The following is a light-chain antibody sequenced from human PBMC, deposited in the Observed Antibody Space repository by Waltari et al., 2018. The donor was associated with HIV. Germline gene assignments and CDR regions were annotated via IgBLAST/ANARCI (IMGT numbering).Light chain of an antibody. V-gene: IGKV2-40*01. J-gene: IGKJ5*01. Sequence: IVMTQTPLSLPVTPGEPASISCASSQSLLDGDDGNTYLDWFLQKPGQSPQLLIYSLDYRDDGVPDRFRGSVSGTNVEMKISRVEAVDSATYDCMQRIEFTINVGQGTRLEI. CDR3: MQRIEFTIN. CDR1: QSLLDGDDGNTY. CDR2: SLD.